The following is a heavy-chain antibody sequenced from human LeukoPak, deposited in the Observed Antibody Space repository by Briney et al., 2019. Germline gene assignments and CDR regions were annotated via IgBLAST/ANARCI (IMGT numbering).Heavy chain of an antibody. J-gene: IGHJ6*03. CDR2: ISYDGSNK. CDR1: GFTFSSYA. D-gene: IGHD5-18*01. V-gene: IGHV3-30-3*02. Sequence: GRSLRLSCAASGFTFSSYAMHWVRQAPGKGLEWVAVISYDGSNKYYADSVKGRFTISRDNSKNTLYLQMNSLRAEDTAVYYCAKISGSMVINYYYYYMDVWGKGTTVTVSS. CDR3: AKISGSMVINYYYYYMDV.